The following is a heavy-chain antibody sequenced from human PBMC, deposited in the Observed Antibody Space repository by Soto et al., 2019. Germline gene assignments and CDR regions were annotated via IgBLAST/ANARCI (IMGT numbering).Heavy chain of an antibody. V-gene: IGHV5-10-1*01. CDR1: GYSFTSYW. D-gene: IGHD2-2*01. CDR2: IDPSDSYT. J-gene: IGHJ4*02. CDR3: AALGYCSSTSCYLFDY. Sequence: GESLKISCKGSGYSFTSYWISWVRQMPGKGLEWMGRIDPSDSYTNYSPSFQGHVTISADKSISTAYLQWSSLKASDTAMYYCAALGYCSSTSCYLFDYWGQGTLVTVSS.